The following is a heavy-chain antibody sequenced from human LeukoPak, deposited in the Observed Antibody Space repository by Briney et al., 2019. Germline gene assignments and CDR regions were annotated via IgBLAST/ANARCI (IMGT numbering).Heavy chain of an antibody. CDR2: ISSSSRTI. Sequence: GGSLRLSCAASGFTFSSYSMNWVRQAPGKGLEWVSYISSSSRTIYYADSVKGRFTISRDNAKNSLYLQMNSLRAEDTAVYYCARLPKEYSSGWYGTPTHDYYGMDVWGQGTTVTVSS. V-gene: IGHV3-48*04. D-gene: IGHD6-19*01. CDR1: GFTFSSYS. J-gene: IGHJ6*02. CDR3: ARLPKEYSSGWYGTPTHDYYGMDV.